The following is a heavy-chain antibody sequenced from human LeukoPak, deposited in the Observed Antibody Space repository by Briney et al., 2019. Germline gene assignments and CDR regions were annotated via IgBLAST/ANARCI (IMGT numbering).Heavy chain of an antibody. CDR3: ARGQHSYGYVLDY. V-gene: IGHV4-34*01. Sequence: PSETLSLTCAVYGGSFSGYYWSWLRQPPGKGLEWIGEINHRGSTNYNPSLKSRVTISVDTSKNQFSLKLSSVTAADTAVYYCARGQHSYGYVLDYWGQGTLVTVSS. J-gene: IGHJ4*02. CDR1: GGSFSGYY. CDR2: INHRGST. D-gene: IGHD5-18*01.